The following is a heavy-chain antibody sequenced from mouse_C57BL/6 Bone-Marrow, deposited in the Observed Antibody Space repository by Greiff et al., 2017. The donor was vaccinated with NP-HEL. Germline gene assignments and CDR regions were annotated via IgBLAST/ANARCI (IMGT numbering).Heavy chain of an antibody. CDR1: GFTFSDFY. CDR3: ARDGITTVVATPFAY. CDR2: SRNKANDYTT. J-gene: IGHJ3*01. D-gene: IGHD1-1*01. V-gene: IGHV7-1*01. Sequence: EVQGVESGGGLVQSGRSLRLSCATSGFTFSDFYMEWVRQAPGKGLEWIAASRNKANDYTTEYSASVKGRFIVSRDTSQSILYLQMNALRAEDTAIYYCARDGITTVVATPFAYWGQGTLVTVSA.